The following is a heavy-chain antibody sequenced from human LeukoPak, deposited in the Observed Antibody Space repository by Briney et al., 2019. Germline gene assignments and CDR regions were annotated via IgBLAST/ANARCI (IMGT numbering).Heavy chain of an antibody. D-gene: IGHD6-19*01. V-gene: IGHV3-30*02. J-gene: IGHJ4*02. CDR1: GFTFSNYG. CDR2: IQNDGSNK. Sequence: GGSLRLSCAASGFTFSNYGMHWVRQAPGKGLEWVALIQNDGSNKYYADSVKGRFTISRDNSKNTQYLQMNSLRAEDTAVYYCASPRYSGWYARFDYWGQGTLVTVSS. CDR3: ASPRYSGWYARFDY.